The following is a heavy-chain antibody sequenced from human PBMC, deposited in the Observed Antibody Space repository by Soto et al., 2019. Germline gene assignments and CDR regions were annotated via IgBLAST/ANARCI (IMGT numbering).Heavy chain of an antibody. J-gene: IGHJ6*02. CDR2: IYYSGST. CDR1: GGSISIYH. Sequence: SETLSLTCTVSGGSISIYHWSWIRHPPGKGLEWIGYIYYSGSTKYNPSLKSRVTMSVDKSKNQFSLRLESVTAADTAVYWCARDYYYDNSGNPGAYYYGMDVWGQGTTVTVSS. D-gene: IGHD3-22*01. CDR3: ARDYYYDNSGNPGAYYYGMDV. V-gene: IGHV4-59*01.